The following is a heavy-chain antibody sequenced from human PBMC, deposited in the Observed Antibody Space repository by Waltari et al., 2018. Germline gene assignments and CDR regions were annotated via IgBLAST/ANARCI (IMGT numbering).Heavy chain of an antibody. CDR2: ISGYNGNI. Sequence: QLMQSGAEVKKPGASERVSCKASGYTFTSYGINWVRQVSGRGIEWMGWISGYNGNINYAQSLQGRISMTTDTSTSTAYMELRSLTSDDTAVYYCARDRGPSAVTSFDSWGQGTLVTVSP. CDR3: ARDRGPSAVTSFDS. CDR1: GYTFTSYG. D-gene: IGHD4-17*01. J-gene: IGHJ4*02. V-gene: IGHV1-18*01.